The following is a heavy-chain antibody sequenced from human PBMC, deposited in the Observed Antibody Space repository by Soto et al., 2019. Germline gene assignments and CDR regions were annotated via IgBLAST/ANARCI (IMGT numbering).Heavy chain of an antibody. D-gene: IGHD2-15*01. Sequence: GGSLRLSCAASGFTFSSYAMSWVRQAPGKGLEWVSAITGSGGSTYYADSVKGRFTISRDNSKNTLYLQMNSLTADDTAVYYCAKGGTGSSVGRYMDVWGKGTTVTVSS. CDR2: ITGSGGST. CDR1: GFTFSSYA. J-gene: IGHJ6*03. CDR3: AKGGTGSSVGRYMDV. V-gene: IGHV3-23*01.